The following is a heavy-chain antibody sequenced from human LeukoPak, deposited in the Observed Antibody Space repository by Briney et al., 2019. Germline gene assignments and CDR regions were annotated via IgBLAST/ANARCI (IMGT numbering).Heavy chain of an antibody. D-gene: IGHD3-22*01. CDR1: GFTFSSYA. J-gene: IGHJ4*02. CDR3: AKCYAYYDSSGDFDY. V-gene: IGHV3-23*01. Sequence: PGESLRLSCAASGFTFSSYAMSWVRQAPGKGLEWVSAISGSGDSTYYADSVKGRFTISRDNSKNTLYLQMNSLRAEDTAVYYCAKCYAYYDSSGDFDYWGQGTLVTVSS. CDR2: ISGSGDST.